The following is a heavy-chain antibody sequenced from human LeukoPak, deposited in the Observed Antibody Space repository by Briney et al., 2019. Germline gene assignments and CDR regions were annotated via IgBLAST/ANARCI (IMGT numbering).Heavy chain of an antibody. V-gene: IGHV3-23*01. Sequence: HPGGSLRLSCAASGFTFNNYAMSWVRQAPGKGLEWVSTVSGSGAIAYYTDSDKGRFTISRDNSKNTLYLQMSSLTAKDTAVYYCAKNRSIGTYYTFDSWGQGTLVTVSS. CDR3: AKNRSIGTYYTFDS. CDR1: GFTFNNYA. J-gene: IGHJ4*02. D-gene: IGHD1-26*01. CDR2: VSGSGAIA.